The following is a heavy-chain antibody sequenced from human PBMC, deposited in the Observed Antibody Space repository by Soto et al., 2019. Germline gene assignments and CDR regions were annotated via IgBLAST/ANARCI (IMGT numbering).Heavy chain of an antibody. D-gene: IGHD3-10*01. CDR2: IKQDGIEK. Sequence: EVQLVQSGGGLVQHGGSLRLSGVGSGFTFSSHWMTWVRQSAGTGPEWVANIKQDGIEKQYLDSVKDRFVISRDNAKKFLFLQTSSLRAEDTAVYYCASRPSDGTYYSVFDYWGQGALVTVSS. J-gene: IGHJ4*02. CDR3: ASRPSDGTYYSVFDY. CDR1: GFTFSSHW. V-gene: IGHV3-7*03.